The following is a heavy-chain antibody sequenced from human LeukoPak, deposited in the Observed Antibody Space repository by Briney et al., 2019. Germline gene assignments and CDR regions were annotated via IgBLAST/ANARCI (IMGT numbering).Heavy chain of an antibody. D-gene: IGHD3-9*01. CDR3: AREITYYDILTGYSHYYYMDV. CDR2: INPSGGST. CDR1: GYTFTSYY. V-gene: IGHV1-46*01. J-gene: IGHJ6*03. Sequence: ASVKVSCKASGYTFTSYYMHWVRQAPGQGLEWMGIINPSGGSTSYAQKFQGRVTMTRDMSTSTVYMELSSLRSEDTAVYYCAREITYYDILTGYSHYYYMDVWGKGTTVTVSS.